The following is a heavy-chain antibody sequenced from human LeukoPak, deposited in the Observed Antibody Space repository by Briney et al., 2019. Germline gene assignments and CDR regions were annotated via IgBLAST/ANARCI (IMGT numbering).Heavy chain of an antibody. V-gene: IGHV4-34*01. Sequence: PSEPLSLTCAVYGGSFSGYYWSWIRQPPGKGLEWIGEINHSGSTNYNPSLKSRVTISVDTSKNQFSLKLSSVTAADTAVYYCRTEYYDFWSGYYPFDYWGQGTLVTVSS. D-gene: IGHD3-3*01. CDR3: RTEYYDFWSGYYPFDY. CDR2: INHSGST. CDR1: GGSFSGYY. J-gene: IGHJ4*02.